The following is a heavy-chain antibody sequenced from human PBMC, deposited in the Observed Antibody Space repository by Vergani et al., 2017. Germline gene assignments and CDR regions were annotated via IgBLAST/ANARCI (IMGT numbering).Heavy chain of an antibody. CDR2: IHTSGST. Sequence: QVQLQESGPGLVKPSQTLSLTCTVSGGSINSQNYYWSWIRQPAGKGLEWIGRIHTSGSTNYNPSLKSRVTMSEDTSKNQFSLNLTSVTAADTAVYFCARGSGLGGSCYKPLFDYWGQGILVTVSS. CDR3: ARGSGLGGSCYKPLFDY. V-gene: IGHV4-61*02. D-gene: IGHD2-15*01. J-gene: IGHJ4*02. CDR1: GGSINSQNYY.